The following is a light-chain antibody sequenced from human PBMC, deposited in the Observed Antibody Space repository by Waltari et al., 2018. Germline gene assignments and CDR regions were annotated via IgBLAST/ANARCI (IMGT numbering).Light chain of an antibody. V-gene: IGLV1-40*01. J-gene: IGLJ2*01. Sequence: QSVLTHPPSVSAAPGLWVPISCPGSRSNIGSGYDIPWYQQLPGTAPKLLIYCNNNRPSGVPDRFSGSKSGTSASLAITGLQAEDEADYYCQSYDSSLSGSRVFGGGTKLTVL. CDR1: RSNIGSGYD. CDR3: QSYDSSLSGSRV. CDR2: CNN.